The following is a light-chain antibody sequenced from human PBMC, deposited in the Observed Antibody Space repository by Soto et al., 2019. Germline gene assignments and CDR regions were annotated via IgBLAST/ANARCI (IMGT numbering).Light chain of an antibody. CDR3: QSSDSSLGGVV. V-gene: IGLV1-40*01. J-gene: IGLJ2*01. CDR2: GNS. Sequence: QSVLTQPPSVSGAPGQRVTISCTGSSSNIGAGYDVHWYQQLPGTAPKLLIYGNSNRPSGVPDQFSGSKSGTSASLVITGLQAEDEADYYCQSSDSSLGGVVFGGGTQLTVL. CDR1: SSNIGAGYD.